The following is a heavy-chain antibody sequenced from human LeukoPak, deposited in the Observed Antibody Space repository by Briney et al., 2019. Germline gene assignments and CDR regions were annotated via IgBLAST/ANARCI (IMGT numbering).Heavy chain of an antibody. CDR1: GFTFDDYA. Sequence: GRSLRLSCAASGFTFDDYAVHWVRQAPGKGLEWVSGISWNSGSIGYADSVKGRFTISRDNAKDSLSLQMNSLRAEDTAVYYCARARGYSTFDYWGQGPLVTVSS. V-gene: IGHV3-9*01. D-gene: IGHD3-22*01. CDR3: ARARGYSTFDY. J-gene: IGHJ4*02. CDR2: ISWNSGSI.